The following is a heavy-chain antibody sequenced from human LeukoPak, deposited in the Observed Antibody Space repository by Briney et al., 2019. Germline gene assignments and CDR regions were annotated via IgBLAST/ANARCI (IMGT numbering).Heavy chain of an antibody. J-gene: IGHJ5*02. CDR3: AREPNWNYVFDP. CDR2: ISYDGSNK. CDR1: GFTFSSYW. Sequence: GGSLRLSCAASGFTFSSYWMSWVRQAPGKGLEWVAVISYDGSNKYYADSVKGRFTISRDNSKNTLYLQMNSLRAEDTAVYYCAREPNWNYVFDPWGQGTLVTVSS. V-gene: IGHV3-30*03. D-gene: IGHD1-7*01.